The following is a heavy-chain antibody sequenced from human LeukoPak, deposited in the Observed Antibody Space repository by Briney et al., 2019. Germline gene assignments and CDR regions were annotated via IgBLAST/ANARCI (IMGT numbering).Heavy chain of an antibody. V-gene: IGHV3-30*04. D-gene: IGHD5-18*01. Sequence: GGSLRLSCAASGFTFSSYAMHWVRQAPGKGLEWVAVISYDGSNKYYADSVKGRFTISRDNSKNTLYLQMNSLRAEDTAVYYCARDRVTQYYYYYYMDVWGKGTTVTVSS. CDR3: ARDRVTQYYYYYYMDV. CDR1: GFTFSSYA. CDR2: ISYDGSNK. J-gene: IGHJ6*03.